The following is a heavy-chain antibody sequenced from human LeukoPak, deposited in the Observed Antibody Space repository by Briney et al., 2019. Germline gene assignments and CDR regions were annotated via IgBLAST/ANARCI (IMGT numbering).Heavy chain of an antibody. D-gene: IGHD3-3*01. CDR2: IYCSGTT. J-gene: IGHJ5*02. V-gene: IGHV4-38-2*01. Sequence: SETLSLTCAVSGYYIRSGYLWGWIRQPPRKGLEWLGSIYCSGTTYYNPSLKSRVTLSVDTSKNPFSLKLSSVTAADTAVYYCASANFSPFYDFWSGYNGFSKWFDPWGQGTLVTVSS. CDR3: ASANFSPFYDFWSGYNGFSKWFDP. CDR1: GYYIRSGYL.